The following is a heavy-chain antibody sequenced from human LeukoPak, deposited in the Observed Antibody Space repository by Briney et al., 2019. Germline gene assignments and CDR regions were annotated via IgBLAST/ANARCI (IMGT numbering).Heavy chain of an antibody. CDR2: IYSGGST. V-gene: IGHV3-53*01. D-gene: IGHD6-6*01. J-gene: IGHJ4*02. CDR3: ASLSLGHY. CDR1: GFTVSNNY. Sequence: PGGSLRLSCAASGFTVSNNYMSWVRQAPGKGLEWVSFIYSGGSTYYAVSVKGRFTISRDTSKNTLSLQMNSLRAEDTAVYYCASLSLGHYWGQETLVTVSS.